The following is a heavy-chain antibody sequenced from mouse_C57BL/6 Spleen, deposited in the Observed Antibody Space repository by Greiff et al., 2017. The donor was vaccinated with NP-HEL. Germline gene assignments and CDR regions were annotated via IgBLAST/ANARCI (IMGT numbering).Heavy chain of an antibody. CDR3: ASNYYGNYGGYFDY. CDR1: GYTFTSYG. CDR2: IYPRSGNT. D-gene: IGHD2-1*01. Sequence: VQLQQSGAELARPGASVKLSCKASGYTFTSYGISWVKQRTGQGLEWIGEIYPRSGNTYYNEKFKGKATLTADKSSSTAYMELRSLTSEDSAVYFCASNYYGNYGGYFDYWGQGTTLTVSS. V-gene: IGHV1-81*01. J-gene: IGHJ2*01.